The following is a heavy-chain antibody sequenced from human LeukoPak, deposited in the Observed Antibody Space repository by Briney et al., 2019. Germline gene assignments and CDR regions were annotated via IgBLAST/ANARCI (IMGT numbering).Heavy chain of an antibody. D-gene: IGHD6-19*01. CDR1: GYTFTGNY. CDR3: ARDQRGSSDLDY. Sequence: VASVKVSCTASGYTFTGNYMHWLQHTPGQGLEWMGWIHPNSGATNFAQKFQGRVTMTRDTSISTAYMDLTSLTSDDTAIYYCARDQRGSSDLDYWGQGTLITVSS. V-gene: IGHV1-2*02. J-gene: IGHJ4*02. CDR2: IHPNSGAT.